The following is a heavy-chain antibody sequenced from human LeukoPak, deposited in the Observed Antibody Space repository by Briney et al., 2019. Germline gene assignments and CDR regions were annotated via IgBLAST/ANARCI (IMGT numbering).Heavy chain of an antibody. J-gene: IGHJ4*02. Sequence: SETLSLTCTVSGGSISSSSYYWGWIRQPPGKGLEWIGSIYYSGSTYYNPSLKSRVTISVDTSKNQFSLKLSSVTAADTAVYYCAREIPLRALDYWGQGTQVTVPS. CDR2: IYYSGST. V-gene: IGHV4-39*02. CDR1: GGSISSSSYY. D-gene: IGHD3-10*01. CDR3: AREIPLRALDY.